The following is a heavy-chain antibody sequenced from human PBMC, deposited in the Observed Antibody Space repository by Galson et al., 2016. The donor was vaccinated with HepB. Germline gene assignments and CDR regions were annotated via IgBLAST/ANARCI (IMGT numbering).Heavy chain of an antibody. CDR3: AREYAPAAGGGFDY. CDR2: IGGTTSTI. CDR1: GYTFSSYA. V-gene: IGHV3-48*04. Sequence: SLRLSCAASGYTFSSYAMSWVRQAPGKGLEWVSYIGGTTSTIFYADSVKGRFTISRDNAEDSLYLQMNNLRAEDSAIYYCAREYAPAAGGGFDYWGQGTLVTVSS. D-gene: IGHD6-13*01. J-gene: IGHJ4*02.